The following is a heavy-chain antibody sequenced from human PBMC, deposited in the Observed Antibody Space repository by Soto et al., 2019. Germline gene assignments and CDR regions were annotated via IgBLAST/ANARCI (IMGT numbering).Heavy chain of an antibody. J-gene: IGHJ4*02. CDR2: INPNNGGT. V-gene: IGHV1-2*04. Sequence: ASVKVSCKASGYTFTGYYMHWVRQAPGQGLEWMGWINPNNGGTNYAQRFQDWVTMTRDTSISTAYMELSRLRSDDTAVYYCARAIYRVLGGCPLPLDYWGQGTLVSVSS. CDR1: GYTFTGYY. CDR3: ARAIYRVLGGCPLPLDY. D-gene: IGHD6-19*01.